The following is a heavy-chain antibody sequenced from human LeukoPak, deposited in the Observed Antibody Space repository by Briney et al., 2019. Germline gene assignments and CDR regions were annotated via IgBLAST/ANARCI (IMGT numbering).Heavy chain of an antibody. CDR1: GFTVTTNY. D-gene: IGHD4/OR15-4a*01. J-gene: IGHJ4*02. CDR3: ASEPELAGANY. CDR2: IYSGGST. V-gene: IGHV3-66*01. Sequence: GGSLRLSCAASGFTVTTNYMSWVRQAPGKGLEWVSIIYSGGSTYYADSAKGRFTVSRDNSKNTVYLQMDSLRAEDTAVYYCASEPELAGANYWGQGTLVTVSS.